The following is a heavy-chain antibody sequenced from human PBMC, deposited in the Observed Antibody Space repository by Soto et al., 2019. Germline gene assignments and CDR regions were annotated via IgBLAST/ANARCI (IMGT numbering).Heavy chain of an antibody. D-gene: IGHD2-21*02. CDR2: MHPYSGAT. CDR3: VRDGGPLSDPNYPFDL. J-gene: IGHJ2*01. Sequence: QVQLVQSGAEVKKPGASVKVSCKASGYTFTNYDFNWVRQAAGQGLEWMGWMHPYSGATGYAQKFRGRVTMTRDTSLSTAYLELSSLRSDDTAVYYCVRDGGPLSDPNYPFDLWGRGTLVTVSS. CDR1: GYTFTNYD. V-gene: IGHV1-8*01.